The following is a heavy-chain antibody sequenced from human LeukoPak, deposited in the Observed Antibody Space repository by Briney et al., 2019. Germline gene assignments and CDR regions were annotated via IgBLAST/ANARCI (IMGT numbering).Heavy chain of an antibody. CDR1: GGSFSGYY. D-gene: IGHD4-17*01. V-gene: IGHV4-34*01. CDR3: ARSTEIETVTTCDY. J-gene: IGHJ4*02. CDR2: INHSGST. Sequence: SETLSLTCAVYGGSFSGYYWSWIRQPPGKGLEWIGEINHSGSTNYNPSLKSRVTISVDTSKNQFSQKLSSVTAADTAVYYCARSTEIETVTTCDYWGQGTPVTVSS.